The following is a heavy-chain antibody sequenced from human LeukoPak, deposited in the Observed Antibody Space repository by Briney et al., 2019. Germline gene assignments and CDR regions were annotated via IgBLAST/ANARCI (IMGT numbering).Heavy chain of an antibody. CDR1: GLTFSSYA. D-gene: IGHD6-19*01. V-gene: IGHV3-30-3*01. J-gene: IGHJ4*02. CDR3: ARGGQWLVPLY. Sequence: PGGSLRLSCGASGLTFSSYAMHWVRQAPGKGLEWVALISYDGSNKYYADSVKGRFTISRDNSKNTLYLQMNSLRAEDTAVYYCARGGQWLVPLYWGQGTLVTVSS. CDR2: ISYDGSNK.